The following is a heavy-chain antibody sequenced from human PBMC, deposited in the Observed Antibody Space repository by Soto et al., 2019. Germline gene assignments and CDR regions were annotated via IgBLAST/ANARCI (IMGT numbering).Heavy chain of an antibody. J-gene: IGHJ4*02. CDR2: INHGGST. D-gene: IGHD6-19*01. CDR3: ARARSIAVYDS. V-gene: IGHV4-34*01. Sequence: PSETLSLTCAVYGGSFSFHSWTWIRQPPGKGLEWIGEINHGGSTNYNTSLKSRVTISEDTSKNQFSLKLSSVTAADTAIYYCARARSIAVYDSWGQGTLVTVS. CDR1: GGSFSFHS.